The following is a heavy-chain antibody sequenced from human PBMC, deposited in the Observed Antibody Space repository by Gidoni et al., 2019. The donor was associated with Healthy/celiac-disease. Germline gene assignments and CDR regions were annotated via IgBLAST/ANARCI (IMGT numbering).Heavy chain of an antibody. Sequence: QVQLVQSGAEVKKPGAAVKVSCKASGYTFSGYYIHWVRQAPGQGLEWMGWINPNSGGTKFAQKFQGRVTMTMDTSISTAFMELSRLRSDDTAVYYCANHYCSSTSCSTYFDYWGQGTLVTVSS. CDR1: GYTFSGYY. CDR2: INPNSGGT. D-gene: IGHD2-2*02. V-gene: IGHV1-2*02. J-gene: IGHJ4*02. CDR3: ANHYCSSTSCSTYFDY.